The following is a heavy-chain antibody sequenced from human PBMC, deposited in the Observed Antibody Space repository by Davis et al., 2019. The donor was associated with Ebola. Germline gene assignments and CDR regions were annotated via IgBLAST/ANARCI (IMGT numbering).Heavy chain of an antibody. CDR3: ARELGDWNFVDY. CDR2: IWYDGSNK. J-gene: IGHJ4*02. D-gene: IGHD1-7*01. V-gene: IGHV3-33*01. Sequence: GESLKISCAASGFTFSSYGMHWVRQAPGKGLEWVAVIWYDGSNKYYADSVKGRFTISRDNSKNTLYLQMNSLRAEDTAVYYCARELGDWNFVDYWGQGTLVTVSS. CDR1: GFTFSSYG.